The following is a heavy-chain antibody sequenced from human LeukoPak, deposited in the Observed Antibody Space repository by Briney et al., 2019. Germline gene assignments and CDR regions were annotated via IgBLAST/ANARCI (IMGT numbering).Heavy chain of an antibody. CDR3: AREEKGLAIDY. CDR1: GFIFIDHA. J-gene: IGHJ4*02. V-gene: IGHV3-30*04. D-gene: IGHD6-6*01. Sequence: GSLLLSCAASGFIFIDHAMHCVRQAPAKGLEWVSAISKDGSKKYYADSVKGRFTISRDNSKNTLDLQLNTLRPEDTAVYFCAREEKGLAIDYWGQGTLVTVSS. CDR2: ISKDGSKK.